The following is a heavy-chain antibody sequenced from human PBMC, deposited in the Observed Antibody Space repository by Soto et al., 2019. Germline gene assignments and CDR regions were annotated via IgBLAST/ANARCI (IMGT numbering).Heavy chain of an antibody. J-gene: IGHJ4*02. D-gene: IGHD1-26*01. CDR2: IWYDGSNK. V-gene: IGHV3-33*01. CDR1: GFTFSSYG. Sequence: QVQLVESGGGVVQPGRSLRLSCAASGFTFSSYGMHWVRQAPGKGLEWVAVIWYDGSNKYYADSVKGRFTISRDNSKNTLYLQMNSLRAEDTAVYYCARDRIVGATTLFYFDYWGQGTLVTVSS. CDR3: ARDRIVGATTLFYFDY.